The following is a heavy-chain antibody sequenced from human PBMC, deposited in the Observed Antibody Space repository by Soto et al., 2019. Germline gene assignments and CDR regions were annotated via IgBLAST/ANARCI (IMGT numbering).Heavy chain of an antibody. CDR3: ARGLRVMVRGPDAFDI. D-gene: IGHD3-10*01. CDR2: IIPIFGTA. CDR1: GGTFSSYA. Sequence: QVQLVQSGAEVKKPGSSVKVSCKASGGTFSSYAISWVRQAPGQGLEWMGGIIPIFGTANYAQKFQGRVTITADESTRIAYMELSSLRSEDTAVYYCARGLRVMVRGPDAFDIWGQGTMVTVSS. J-gene: IGHJ3*02. V-gene: IGHV1-69*01.